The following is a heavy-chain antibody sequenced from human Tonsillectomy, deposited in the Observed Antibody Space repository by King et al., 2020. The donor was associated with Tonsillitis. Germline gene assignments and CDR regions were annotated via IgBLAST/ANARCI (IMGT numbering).Heavy chain of an antibody. CDR2: ISWNGGNI. Sequence: EVQLVESGGGLVQPGRSLRLSCAASGFSFGDFAMHWVRQAPGKGPEWVSGISWNGGNIRYADYVKGRITISRDNAKKSLYLQMSSLRAEDKALYYCAKDTTLGATPYYFDYWGQGTLVTVSS. V-gene: IGHV3-9*01. CDR3: AKDTTLGATPYYFDY. J-gene: IGHJ4*02. D-gene: IGHD1-26*01. CDR1: GFSFGDFA.